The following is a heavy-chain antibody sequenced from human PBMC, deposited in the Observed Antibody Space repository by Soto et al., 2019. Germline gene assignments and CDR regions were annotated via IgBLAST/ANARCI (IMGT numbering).Heavy chain of an antibody. D-gene: IGHD1-26*01. V-gene: IGHV1-18*01. CDR2: ISAYNGNT. CDR3: ARESKEPFDY. Sequence: ASVKLSCKASGYTFTSYGISCVRQAPGQGLEWMGWISAYNGNTNYAQSLQGRVTMTTDTSTTTAYMELRSLKSDDTAVYYCARESKEPFDYWGQGTLVTVSS. CDR1: GYTFTSYG. J-gene: IGHJ4*02.